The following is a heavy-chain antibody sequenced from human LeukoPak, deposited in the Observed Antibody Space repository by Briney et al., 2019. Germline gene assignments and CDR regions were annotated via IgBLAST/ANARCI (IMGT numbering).Heavy chain of an antibody. J-gene: IGHJ6*03. CDR2: INPNSGGT. D-gene: IGHD3-10*01. CDR3: ARGGSGSYLYYYYYMDV. CDR1: GYTFTGYY. V-gene: IGHV1-2*02. Sequence: ASVKVSCKASGYTFTGYYMHWVRQAPGQGLEWMGWINPNSGGTNYTQKFQGRVTMTRDTSISTAYMELSRLRSDDTAVYYCARGGSGSYLYYYYYMDVWGKGTTVTVSS.